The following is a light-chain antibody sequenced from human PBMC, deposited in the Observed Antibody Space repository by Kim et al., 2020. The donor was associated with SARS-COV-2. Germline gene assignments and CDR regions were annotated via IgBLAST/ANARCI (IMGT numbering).Light chain of an antibody. CDR2: KDS. CDR3: PSSDTTGIHWV. Sequence: SYELTQPPSVSVSPGQTASITCSCDALPKQYAYLYQQKPGQAPLLVIYKDSERPSGIPERFSGSNSGTTDTFTVSGVHAEDESDYHCPSSDTTGIHWVFG. CDR1: ALPKQY. J-gene: IGLJ3*02. V-gene: IGLV3-25*03.